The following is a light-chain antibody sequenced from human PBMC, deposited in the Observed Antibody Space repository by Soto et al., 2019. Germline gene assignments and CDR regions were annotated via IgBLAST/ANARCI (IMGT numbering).Light chain of an antibody. J-gene: IGKJ4*01. V-gene: IGKV1-5*03. CDR2: KAS. CDR1: QSISNW. Sequence: DNHIDQGRSTMSTSIGDRVTITCRASQSISNWLAWYQQKPGKAPKLLIYKASSLESGVPSRFSGSGSGTEFTLTISSLQPDDFAAYYCQSGVTFGGGTKVDIK. CDR3: QSGVT.